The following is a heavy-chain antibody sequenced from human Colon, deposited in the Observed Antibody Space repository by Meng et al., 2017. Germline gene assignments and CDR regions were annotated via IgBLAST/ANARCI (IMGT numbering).Heavy chain of an antibody. V-gene: IGHV4-30-4*01. CDR2: IYYSGST. CDR3: ARGYYDSSGYGYWYFDL. Sequence: QVHRQASGPGLVKPSQTLSLTCTVSGGSISSGDYYWSWIRQPPGKGLEWIGYIYYSGSTYYNPSLKSRVTISVDTSKNQFSLKLSSVTAADTAVYYCARGYYDSSGYGYWYFDLWGRGTLVTVSS. J-gene: IGHJ2*01. CDR1: GGSISSGDYY. D-gene: IGHD3-22*01.